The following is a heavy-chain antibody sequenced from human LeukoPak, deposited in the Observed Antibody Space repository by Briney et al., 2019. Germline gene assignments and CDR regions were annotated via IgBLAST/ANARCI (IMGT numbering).Heavy chain of an antibody. D-gene: IGHD6-13*01. CDR3: AREEEQQLGDY. V-gene: IGHV3-48*04. CDR2: ISSSSSTI. J-gene: IGHJ4*02. CDR1: GFTFSSYS. Sequence: GGSLRLSCAASGFTFSSYSMNWVRQAQGKGLEWVSYISSSSSTIYYEDSVKGRFTISRDNAKNSLYLQMNSLRAEDTAVYYCAREEEQQLGDYWGQGTLVTVSS.